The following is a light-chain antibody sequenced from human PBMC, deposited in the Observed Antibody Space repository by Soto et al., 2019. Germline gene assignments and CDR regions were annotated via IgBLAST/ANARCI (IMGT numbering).Light chain of an antibody. CDR1: SSDVGGYNY. CDR3: SSYTSSSTPNWV. J-gene: IGLJ3*02. Sequence: QSALTQPASVSGSPGQSITISCTGTSSDVGGYNYVSWYQQHPGKAPKLMIYEVSNRPSGVSNRFSGSKSGNTASLTISGLPAEDEADYYCSSYTSSSTPNWVFGGGTKLTVL. CDR2: EVS. V-gene: IGLV2-14*01.